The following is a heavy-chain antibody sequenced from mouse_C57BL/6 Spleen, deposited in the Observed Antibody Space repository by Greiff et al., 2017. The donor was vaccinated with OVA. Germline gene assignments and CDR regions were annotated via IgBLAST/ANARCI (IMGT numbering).Heavy chain of an antibody. Sequence: EVKLMESGAELVRPGASVKLSCTASGFNIKDYYMHWVKQRPEQGLEWIGRIDPEEGDTEYAPKFQGKDTMTADTSSNTAYLQLSSLTSEDTAVYYCTKVTTVVARDWYFDVWGTGTTVTVSS. CDR2: IDPEEGDT. D-gene: IGHD1-1*01. J-gene: IGHJ1*03. V-gene: IGHV14-1*01. CDR3: TKVTTVVARDWYFDV. CDR1: GFNIKDYY.